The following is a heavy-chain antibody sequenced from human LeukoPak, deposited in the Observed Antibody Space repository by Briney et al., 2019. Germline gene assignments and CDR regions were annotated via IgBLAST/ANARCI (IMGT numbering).Heavy chain of an antibody. Sequence: GGSLRLSCVASGFTFKSYAMNWVRQAPGKGLEWVGRIYSKTNGGTTEYAAPVKGRFTISRDDSKSTLYLQMNSLETEDTALYYCTRGSVTYDSSDFDQWGQGTLVTVSS. CDR1: GFTFKSYA. J-gene: IGHJ4*02. CDR3: TRGSVTYDSSDFDQ. CDR2: IYSKTNGGTT. D-gene: IGHD3-22*01. V-gene: IGHV3-15*07.